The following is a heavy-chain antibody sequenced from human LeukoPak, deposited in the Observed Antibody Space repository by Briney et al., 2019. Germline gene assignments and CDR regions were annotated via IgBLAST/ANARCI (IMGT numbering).Heavy chain of an antibody. D-gene: IGHD1-26*01. J-gene: IGHJ4*02. CDR1: GGSISSSNW. CDR2: VHLSGSI. V-gene: IGHV4-4*02. CDR3: ARGVGASHFDY. Sequence: SETLSLTCAVSGGSISSSNWWSWVRQPPGKGLEWIGEVHLSGSINYNASLKSRVTISLDKSKNHFSLNLSSVTAADTALYYCARGVGASHFDYWGQGTPVTVSS.